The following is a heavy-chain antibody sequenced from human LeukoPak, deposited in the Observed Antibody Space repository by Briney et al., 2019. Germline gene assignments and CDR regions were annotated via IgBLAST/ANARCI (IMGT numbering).Heavy chain of an antibody. J-gene: IGHJ4*02. CDR3: ARSSSGWYGYYFDY. CDR2: IYYSGGT. V-gene: IGHV4-59*01. CDR1: GGSISSYY. Sequence: SETLSLTCTVSGGSISSYYWSWIRQPPGKGLEWIGYIYYSGGTNYNPSLKSRVTISVDTSKNQFSLKLSSVTAADTAVYYCARSSSGWYGYYFDYWGQGTLVTVSS. D-gene: IGHD6-19*01.